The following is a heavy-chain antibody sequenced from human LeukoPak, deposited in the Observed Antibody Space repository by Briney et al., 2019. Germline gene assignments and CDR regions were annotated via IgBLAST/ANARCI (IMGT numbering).Heavy chain of an antibody. CDR3: ARTLTVVKVFDY. Sequence: KSSETLSLTCTVSGGSISSYYWSWIRQPPGKGLEWIGYIYYSGSTNYTPSLKSRVTISVDTSKNQCSLKLSSVTAADTAVYYCARTLTVVKVFDYWGQGTLVTVSS. J-gene: IGHJ4*02. CDR2: IYYSGST. V-gene: IGHV4-59*01. CDR1: GGSISSYY. D-gene: IGHD4-23*01.